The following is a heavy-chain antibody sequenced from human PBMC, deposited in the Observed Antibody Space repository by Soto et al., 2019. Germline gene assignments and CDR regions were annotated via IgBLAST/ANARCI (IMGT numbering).Heavy chain of an antibody. J-gene: IGHJ4*02. V-gene: IGHV3-30-3*01. CDR2: ISYDGSNK. CDR1: GFTFSSYA. D-gene: IGHD6-6*01. CDR3: ARSRWPQAARLDY. Sequence: ESGGGVVQPGRSLRLSCAASGFTFSSYAMHWVRQAPGKGLEWVAVISYDGSNKYYADSVKGRFTISRDNSKNTLYLQMNSLRAEDTAVYYCARSRWPQAARLDYWGQGTLVTVSS.